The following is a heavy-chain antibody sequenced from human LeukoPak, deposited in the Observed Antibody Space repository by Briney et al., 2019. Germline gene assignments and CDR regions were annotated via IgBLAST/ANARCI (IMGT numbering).Heavy chain of an antibody. CDR1: GFTFSSYA. D-gene: IGHD3-22*01. CDR3: ARAGDSGGYRLDY. J-gene: IGHJ4*02. CDR2: INSDGSST. V-gene: IGHV3-74*01. Sequence: GGSLRLSCAASGFTFSSYAMSWVRQAPGKGLVWVSRINSDGSSTSYADSVKGRFTISRDNAKNTLYLQMNSLRAEDTAVYYCARAGDSGGYRLDYWGQGTLVTVSS.